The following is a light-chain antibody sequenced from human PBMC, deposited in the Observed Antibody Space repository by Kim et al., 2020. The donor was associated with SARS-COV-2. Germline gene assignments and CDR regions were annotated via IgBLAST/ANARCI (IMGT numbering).Light chain of an antibody. CDR3: QVWDSSSDHRW. J-gene: IGLJ3*02. CDR1: NIGSKS. V-gene: IGLV3-21*04. Sequence: SYELTQPPSVSVAPGKTARITCGGNNIGSKSVHWYQQKPGQAPVLVIYYDSDRPSGIPERFSGSNSGNTATLTISRVEAGDEADYYCQVWDSSSDHRWFG. CDR2: YDS.